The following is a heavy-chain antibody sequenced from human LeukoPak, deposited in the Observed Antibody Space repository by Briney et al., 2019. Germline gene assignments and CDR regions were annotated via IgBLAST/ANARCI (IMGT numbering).Heavy chain of an antibody. J-gene: IGHJ4*02. D-gene: IGHD6-13*01. V-gene: IGHV1-18*01. CDR3: ARDPAAAGNVDY. CDR2: ISPYSADT. CDR1: GYTFTSYG. Sequence: VKVSCKASGYTFTSYGVSWVRQAPGQGLEWMGWISPYSADTSYEQKFQGRVTVTTDTSTSTAYMELRSLRPDDTAVYYCARDPAAAGNVDYWGQGTLVTVSP.